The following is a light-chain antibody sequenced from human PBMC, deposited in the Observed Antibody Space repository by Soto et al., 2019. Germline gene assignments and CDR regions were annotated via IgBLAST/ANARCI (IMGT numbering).Light chain of an antibody. CDR3: QQYNSYPCT. Sequence: DIQMTQSPPTLSASVGDRVTISCRASQSISRWVAWYQQKPVKAPKVVMYEASTLEGGVPPRFSGSGYGTEFTFTISALQPGELGTYYCQQYNSYPCTFGQGTKVEI. CDR2: EAS. J-gene: IGKJ1*01. V-gene: IGKV1-5*03. CDR1: QSISRW.